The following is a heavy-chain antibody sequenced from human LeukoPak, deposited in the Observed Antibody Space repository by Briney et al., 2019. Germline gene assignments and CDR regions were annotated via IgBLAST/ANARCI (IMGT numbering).Heavy chain of an antibody. D-gene: IGHD6-25*01. V-gene: IGHV3-30*18. CDR2: ISYDGSNK. CDR3: AKESRLHEYFQH. CDR1: GFTFSSYG. J-gene: IGHJ1*01. Sequence: GGSLRLSCAAWGFTFSSYGMHWVREARGRGLEGVAVISYDGSNKYYADSVKGRFTISRDNSKNTLYLQMNSLRAEDTAVYYCAKESRLHEYFQHWGQGTLVTVSS.